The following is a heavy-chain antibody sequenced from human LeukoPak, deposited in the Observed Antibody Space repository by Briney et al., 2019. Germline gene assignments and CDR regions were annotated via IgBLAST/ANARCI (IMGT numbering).Heavy chain of an antibody. V-gene: IGHV1-69*04. D-gene: IGHD2-8*01. J-gene: IGHJ4*02. CDR2: IIPILAIA. Sequence: APVRVSCKASGGTFSTYAISWVRQAPGQGLEWMGRIIPILAIANYAQKFQGRVTITADKSTSTAYMELSSLRSEDTAVYYCAREENNGYFDYWGQGTLVTVSS. CDR3: AREENNGYFDY. CDR1: GGTFSTYA.